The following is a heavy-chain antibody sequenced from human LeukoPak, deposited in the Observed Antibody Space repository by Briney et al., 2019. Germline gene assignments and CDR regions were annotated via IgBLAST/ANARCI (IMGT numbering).Heavy chain of an antibody. Sequence: PSETLSLTCTVSGGSISSYYWSWIRRPPGMGLEWIGDIYYSGSTNYNPSLKSRVTTSVDTSKNQFSLKLSSVTAADTAVYYCARSEGVSYYYMDVWGKGTTVTVSS. J-gene: IGHJ6*03. V-gene: IGHV4-59*13. CDR2: IYYSGST. D-gene: IGHD2-8*01. CDR3: ARSEGVSYYYMDV. CDR1: GGSISSYY.